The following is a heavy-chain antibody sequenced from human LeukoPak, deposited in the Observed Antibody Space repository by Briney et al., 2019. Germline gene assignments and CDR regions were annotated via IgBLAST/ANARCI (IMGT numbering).Heavy chain of an antibody. J-gene: IGHJ4*02. Sequence: ASVKVSCKASGYTFTSYDINWVRQATGQGLEWMGWMNPNSGNTGYAQKFQGRVAMTRDTSISTAYMELSSLRSEDTAVYYCATHGKYGDYIFDYWGQGTLVTVSS. V-gene: IGHV1-8*01. CDR1: GYTFTSYD. CDR3: ATHGKYGDYIFDY. D-gene: IGHD4-17*01. CDR2: MNPNSGNT.